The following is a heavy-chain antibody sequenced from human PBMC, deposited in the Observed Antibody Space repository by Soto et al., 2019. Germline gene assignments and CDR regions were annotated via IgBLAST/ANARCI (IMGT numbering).Heavy chain of an antibody. D-gene: IGHD5-12*01. Sequence: QVQLVESGGGVVQPGRSLRLSCEASGFIFGSLGMHWVRQAPGKGLEWVALVSYDGNSKYYADSVKGRFTISRDNSKNTVSLQINSLRAEDKAVYYCAKDLSNIGAALDYWGQGTLVTVSS. CDR1: GFIFGSLG. CDR2: VSYDGNSK. J-gene: IGHJ4*02. CDR3: AKDLSNIGAALDY. V-gene: IGHV3-30*18.